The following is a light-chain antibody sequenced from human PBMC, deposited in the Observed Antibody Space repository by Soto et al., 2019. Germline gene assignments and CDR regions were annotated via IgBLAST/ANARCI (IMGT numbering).Light chain of an antibody. Sequence: DLQMTQSPSSLSASVGDRVTITCRASQSISSYLNWYQQKPGKAPKLLIYAASRLQSGVPSRFSGSGSGTDFTLTISSLQPEDYATYYCQHSYSTRWTFGQGTKVEIK. CDR2: AAS. CDR3: QHSYSTRWT. J-gene: IGKJ1*01. V-gene: IGKV1-39*01. CDR1: QSISSY.